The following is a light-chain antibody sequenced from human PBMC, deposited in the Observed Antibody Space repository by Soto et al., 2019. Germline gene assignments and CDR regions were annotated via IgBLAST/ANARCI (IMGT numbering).Light chain of an antibody. J-gene: IGKJ5*01. CDR3: QQRSNWPRST. CDR2: DAS. CDR1: QSVSSY. Sequence: EIGMTQSAATLPVSAGERATLSCRASQSVSSYLAWYQQKPGQAPRLLIYDASNRATGIPARFSGSGCGTDFTLTISSLEPEDFALYYCQQRSNWPRSTFGQGTRLEIK. V-gene: IGKV3-11*01.